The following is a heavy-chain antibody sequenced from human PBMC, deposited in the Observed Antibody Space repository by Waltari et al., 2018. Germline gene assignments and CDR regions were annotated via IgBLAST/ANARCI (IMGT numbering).Heavy chain of an antibody. CDR1: GGTFSSYA. CDR2: IIPICGTA. Sequence: QVQLVQSGAEVKKPGSSVKVSCKASGGTFSSYAISWVRQAPGQGIDWMGGIIPICGTANYAQKVQGRVTMTTDESTSTASMELRSLSSEDTSVYYCARVDDSSGYYAQLDSWGQGTLVTVSS. V-gene: IGHV1-69*05. D-gene: IGHD3-22*01. CDR3: ARVDDSSGYYAQLDS. J-gene: IGHJ4*02.